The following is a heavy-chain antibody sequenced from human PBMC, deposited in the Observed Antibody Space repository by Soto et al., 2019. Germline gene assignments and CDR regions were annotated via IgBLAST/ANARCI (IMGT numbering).Heavy chain of an antibody. Sequence: SETLSLTCTVSGDSISNYYWNWIRQPPGKGLEWLGYIYYDGSTKYNSSLKSRVTISVETSKNQFSLKLSSVTAADTAVYYCARQASGSYWVWGQGTLVTVSS. CDR3: ARQASGSYWV. CDR1: GDSISNYY. V-gene: IGHV4-59*08. D-gene: IGHD3-10*01. J-gene: IGHJ4*02. CDR2: IYYDGST.